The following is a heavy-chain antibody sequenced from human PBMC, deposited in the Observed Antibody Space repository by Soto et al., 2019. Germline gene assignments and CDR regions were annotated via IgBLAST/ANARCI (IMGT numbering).Heavy chain of an antibody. J-gene: IGHJ4*02. CDR3: VKSKRGAGPHPLESVFDS. CDR1: GFLFSSYG. V-gene: IGHV3-30*18. Sequence: QGQLVESEGGLVKPGGSLRLSCAASGFLFSSYGMHWVPQAPGTGLEWVAVVSFDGVNEDYADSVKGRFTDSRGKPRNTVSLQMSSLRAEDTAVYYCVKSKRGAGPHPLESVFDSWGKGARVAVSS. CDR2: VSFDGVNE.